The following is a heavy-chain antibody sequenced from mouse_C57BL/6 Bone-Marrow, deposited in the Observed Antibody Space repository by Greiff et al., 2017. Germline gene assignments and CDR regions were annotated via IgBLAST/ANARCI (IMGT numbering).Heavy chain of an antibody. CDR2: ILPGSGST. D-gene: IGHD1-1*01. CDR1: GYTFTGYW. V-gene: IGHV1-9*01. J-gene: IGHJ2*01. Sequence: QVQLKESGAELMKPGASVKLSCKATGYTFTGYWIEWVKQRPGHGLEWIGEILPGSGSTNYNEKFKGKATFTADTSSNPAYMQLSSLTTEDSAIYYCARMGIYYYGDYWGQGTTLTVSS. CDR3: ARMGIYYYGDY.